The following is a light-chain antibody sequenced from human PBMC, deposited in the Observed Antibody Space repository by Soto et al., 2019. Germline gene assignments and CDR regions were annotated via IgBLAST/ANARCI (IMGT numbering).Light chain of an antibody. CDR3: GTWDSSLSAAV. J-gene: IGLJ7*01. V-gene: IGLV1-51*01. CDR2: DNN. CDR1: SPNIGNNY. Sequence: QSVLTQPPSVSASPGQTVTISCSGSSPNIGNNYVTWYQQFPGTAPKLLIYDNNKRPSGIPDRFSGSKSGTSATLGITGLQTGDEADYYYGTWDSSLSAAVFGGGTQLTVL.